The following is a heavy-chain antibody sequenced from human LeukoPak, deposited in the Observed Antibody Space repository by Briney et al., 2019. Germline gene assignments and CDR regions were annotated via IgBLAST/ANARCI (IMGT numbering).Heavy chain of an antibody. J-gene: IGHJ4*02. CDR1: GFTVSSNS. Sequence: GGSLRLSCTVSGFTVSSNSMSWVRQAPGKGLEWVSFIYSDNTHYSDSVKGRFTISRDNSKNTLYLQMNSLRAEDTAVYYCISQLQLLTYFDYWGQGTLVTVSS. V-gene: IGHV3-53*01. D-gene: IGHD6-13*01. CDR3: ISQLQLLTYFDY. CDR2: IYSDNT.